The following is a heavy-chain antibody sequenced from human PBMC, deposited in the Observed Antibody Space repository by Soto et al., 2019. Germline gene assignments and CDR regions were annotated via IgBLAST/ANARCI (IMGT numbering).Heavy chain of an antibody. D-gene: IGHD4-17*01. CDR2: IYPDDSDT. V-gene: IGHV5-51*01. J-gene: IGHJ5*02. CDR1: GYSFTNSW. Sequence: PGESLKISCKASGYSFTNSWIGWVRQMPGKGLEWIGIIYPDDSDTRYSPSFRGQVTISADKAISTAYLQWSSLKDSDTAIYYCVRPWGRLTVATPRWFDPWGQGTLVTVSS. CDR3: VRPWGRLTVATPRWFDP.